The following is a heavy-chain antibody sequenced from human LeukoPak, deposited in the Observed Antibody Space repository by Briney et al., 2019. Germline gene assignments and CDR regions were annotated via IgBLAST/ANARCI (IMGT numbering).Heavy chain of an antibody. CDR3: AKDINYYGSGWGYFDY. V-gene: IGHV3-9*01. CDR1: GFTFDDYA. J-gene: IGHJ4*02. CDR2: ISWNSGSI. Sequence: GGFLRLSCAASGFTFDDYAMHWVRQAPGKGLEWVSGISWNSGSIGYADSVKGRFTISRDNAKNSLYLQMNSLRAEDTALYYCAKDINYYGSGWGYFDYWGQGTLVTVSS. D-gene: IGHD3-10*01.